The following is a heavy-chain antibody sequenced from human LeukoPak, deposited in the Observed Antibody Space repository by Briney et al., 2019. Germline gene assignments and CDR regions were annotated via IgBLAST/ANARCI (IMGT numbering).Heavy chain of an antibody. CDR3: ARHGHKNEYNSPGVDY. V-gene: IGHV4-39*01. CDR2: IFYSGTT. J-gene: IGHJ4*02. D-gene: IGHD1-14*01. Sequence: SETLSLTCTVSGGSISSGTYFWGWIRKPPGKGREWVGSIFYSGTTYCNPSLKNRVSISIDTSKKHFFLHLTPVTAADTAVYYCARHGHKNEYNSPGVDYWGQGTLVTVSS. CDR1: GGSISSGTYF.